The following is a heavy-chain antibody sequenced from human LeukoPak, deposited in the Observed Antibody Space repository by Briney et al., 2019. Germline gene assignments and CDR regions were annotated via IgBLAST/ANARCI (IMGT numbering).Heavy chain of an antibody. CDR3: ARGVSGYFPAYFGY. J-gene: IGHJ4*02. V-gene: IGHV4-34*01. CDR2: INHSGST. D-gene: IGHD3-22*01. Sequence: SETLSLTCAVYGGSFSGYYWSWIRQPPGKGLEWIGEINHSGSTNYNPSLKSRVTISVDTSKNQFSLKLSSVTAADTAVHYCARGVSGYFPAYFGYWGQGTLVTVSS. CDR1: GGSFSGYY.